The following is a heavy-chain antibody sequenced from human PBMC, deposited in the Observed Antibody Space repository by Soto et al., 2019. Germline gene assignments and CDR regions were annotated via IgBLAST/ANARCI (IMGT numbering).Heavy chain of an antibody. CDR1: GFTFSSYA. D-gene: IGHD3-10*01. Sequence: GGSLRLSCAASGFTFSSYAMSWVRQAPGKGLEWVSAISGSGGSTYYADSVKGRFTISRDNSKNTLYLQMNSLRAEDTAVYYCAKVPMVRGVIDYYGMDVWGQGTTVTVSS. V-gene: IGHV3-23*01. CDR3: AKVPMVRGVIDYYGMDV. CDR2: ISGSGGST. J-gene: IGHJ6*02.